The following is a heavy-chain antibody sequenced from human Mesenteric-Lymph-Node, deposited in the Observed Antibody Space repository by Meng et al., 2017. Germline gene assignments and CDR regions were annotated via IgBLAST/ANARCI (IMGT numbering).Heavy chain of an antibody. V-gene: IGHV3-74*01. CDR2: INSDGSST. Sequence: GESLKISCAASGFTFSSYWMHWVRQAPGKGLVWVSRINSDGSSTSYADSVKGRFTISRDNAKNSLYLQMNSLRAEDTAVYYCATWGYSGYDAYYFDYWGQGTLVTVSS. CDR3: ATWGYSGYDAYYFDY. CDR1: GFTFSSYW. D-gene: IGHD5-12*01. J-gene: IGHJ4*02.